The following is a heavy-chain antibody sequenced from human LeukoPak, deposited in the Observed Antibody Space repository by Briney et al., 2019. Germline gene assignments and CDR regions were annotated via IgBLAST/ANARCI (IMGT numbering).Heavy chain of an antibody. V-gene: IGHV3-33*01. CDR1: GIPFSSFG. CDR2: IWYDGSNK. Sequence: GGSLRLSCAAPGIPFSSFGMHWLRQAPGKGLEWVAFIWYDGSNKYYADSVKGRFTISRDNSKNTLYLQMNSLTAEDTAVYYCARDGAVTAGPFGPWGGGTLGTVSS. D-gene: IGHD4/OR15-4a*01. CDR3: ARDGAVTAGPFGP. J-gene: IGHJ5*02.